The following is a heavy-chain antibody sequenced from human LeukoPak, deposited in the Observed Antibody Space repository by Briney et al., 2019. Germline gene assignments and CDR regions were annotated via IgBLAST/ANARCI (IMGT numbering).Heavy chain of an antibody. V-gene: IGHV3-23*01. CDR3: AKDRGSGFGELFKDY. J-gene: IGHJ4*02. CDR1: GFTFSSFA. Sequence: GGSLRLSCAASGFTFSSFAMSWVRQAPGKGLEWVSSINAGGGSTYYPDSVKGRFTISRDNSKDTLYLQMNSLRVEDTAVYYCAKDRGSGFGELFKDYWGQGTLVTVS. CDR2: INAGGGST. D-gene: IGHD3-10*01.